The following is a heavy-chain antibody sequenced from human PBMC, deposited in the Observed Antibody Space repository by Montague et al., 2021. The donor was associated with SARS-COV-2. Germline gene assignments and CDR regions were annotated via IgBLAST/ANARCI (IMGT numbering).Heavy chain of an antibody. Sequence: CAISGDSVSSNHVAWNWIRQSPSRGLEWLGRTNYRSKWHYDYAVSVKSRILIIPNTSENQFSLQLNSVTPEDTAVYYCARGRPPMVRGVIGFDPWGQGTLVTVSS. V-gene: IGHV6-1*01. CDR3: ARGRPPMVRGVIGFDP. CDR2: TNYRSKWHY. D-gene: IGHD3-10*01. CDR1: GDSVSSNHVA. J-gene: IGHJ5*02.